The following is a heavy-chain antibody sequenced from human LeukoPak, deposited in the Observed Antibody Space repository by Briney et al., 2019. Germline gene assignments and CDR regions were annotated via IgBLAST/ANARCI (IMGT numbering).Heavy chain of an antibody. CDR2: ISWDGGST. CDR3: AKGPTVTTSWYYYMDV. J-gene: IGHJ6*03. CDR1: GFTSEDYT. D-gene: IGHD4-17*01. V-gene: IGHV3-43*01. Sequence: PGGSLRLSCAASGFTSEDYTMYGARQGPGQGLDWVSLISWDGGSTYYADSVKGRFTISRDNSKNSLYLQMNSLRTEDTALYYCAKGPTVTTSWYYYMDVWGKGTTVTVSS.